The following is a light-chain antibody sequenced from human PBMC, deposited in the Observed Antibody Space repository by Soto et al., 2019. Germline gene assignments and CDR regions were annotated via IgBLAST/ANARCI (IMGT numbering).Light chain of an antibody. V-gene: IGKV1-39*01. CDR2: ATS. Sequence: DIQMTQSPSSLSASVGDRVSITCRASQNIRTYLNWYQQKPRKAPQLLIYATSNLQTGVPSRFSASGSGTEFSLVITDLQPEDFATYYCQQGYSSRWTSGRGTKVEI. J-gene: IGKJ1*01. CDR3: QQGYSSRWT. CDR1: QNIRTY.